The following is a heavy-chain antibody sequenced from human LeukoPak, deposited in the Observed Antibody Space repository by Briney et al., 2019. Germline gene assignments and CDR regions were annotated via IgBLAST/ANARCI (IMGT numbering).Heavy chain of an antibody. CDR3: ARDYCSSTSCLFDY. D-gene: IGHD2-2*01. J-gene: IGHJ4*02. V-gene: IGHV1-2*06. Sequence: ASVKVSCRASGYTFTGYHMHWVRQAPGQGLEWMGRINPNSGDTNYAQKFQGRVTMTRDTSISTAYMELSRLRSDDAAVYYCARDYCSSTSCLFDYWGQGTLVTVSS. CDR1: GYTFTGYH. CDR2: INPNSGDT.